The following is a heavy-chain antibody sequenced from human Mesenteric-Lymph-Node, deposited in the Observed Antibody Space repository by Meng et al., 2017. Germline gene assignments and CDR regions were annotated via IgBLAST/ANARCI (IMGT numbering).Heavy chain of an antibody. D-gene: IGHD5-18*01. CDR3: ARGGYSYGHHDY. CDR2: ISYDGSNK. Sequence: QVERVEFGGGVVQPGRSLRLSFAASGFTFSSYAMHWVRQAPGKGLEWVAVISYDGSNKYYADSVKGRFTISRDNSKNTLYLQMNSLRAEDTAVYYCARGGYSYGHHDYWGQGTLVTVSS. J-gene: IGHJ4*02. V-gene: IGHV3-30*01. CDR1: GFTFSSYA.